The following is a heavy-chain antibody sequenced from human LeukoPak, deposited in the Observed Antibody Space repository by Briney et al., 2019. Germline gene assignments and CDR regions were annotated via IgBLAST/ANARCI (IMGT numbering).Heavy chain of an antibody. J-gene: IGHJ4*02. CDR2: ISNNGGTI. CDR1: GFTFSSYE. CDR3: AKAPVASCRGAYCYPFDS. Sequence: GGSLRLSCAASGFTFSSYEMNWVRQAPGKGLEWLSYISNNGGTIHYADSVKGRFTMSRDNAKDSLYLQMNSLRAEDAAVYFCAKAPVASCRGAYCYPFDSWGQGTLVTVSS. D-gene: IGHD2-21*01. V-gene: IGHV3-48*03.